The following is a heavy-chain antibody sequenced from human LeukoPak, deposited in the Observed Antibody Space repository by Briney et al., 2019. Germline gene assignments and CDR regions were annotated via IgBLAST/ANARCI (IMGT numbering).Heavy chain of an antibody. V-gene: IGHV1-18*01. J-gene: IGHJ4*02. CDR2: ISAYNGNT. CDR3: ARAGSVLRYFDWFDY. D-gene: IGHD3-9*01. Sequence: ASVKVSCKASDYIFNRHGISWVRQAPGQGLEWVGWISAYNGNTDYAQKLQGRVTMTTDTSTSTAYMELRSLRSDDTAIYYCARAGSVLRYFDWFDYWGQGTLVTVSS. CDR1: DYIFNRHG.